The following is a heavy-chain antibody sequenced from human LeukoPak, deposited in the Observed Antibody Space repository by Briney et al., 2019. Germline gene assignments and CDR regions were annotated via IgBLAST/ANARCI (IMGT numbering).Heavy chain of an antibody. Sequence: GGSLRLSCAASGFTFSSYAMHWVRQAPGKGLEWVAVISYDGSNKYYADSVKGRFTISRDNSKNTLYLQMNSLSAEDTAVYYCARDAGEVGADYFDYWGQGTLVTVSS. D-gene: IGHD1-26*01. CDR3: ARDAGEVGADYFDY. CDR2: ISYDGSNK. V-gene: IGHV3-30-3*01. CDR1: GFTFSSYA. J-gene: IGHJ4*02.